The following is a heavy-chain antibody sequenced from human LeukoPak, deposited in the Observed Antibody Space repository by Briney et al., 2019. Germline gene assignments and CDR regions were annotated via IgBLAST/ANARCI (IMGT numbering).Heavy chain of an antibody. J-gene: IGHJ4*02. Sequence: GASVKVSCKASGGTFSSYAISWVRQAPGQGLEWMGRIIPIFGTANYAQKFQGRVTITADKSTSTAYMELSSLRSEDTAVYYCARGERYGVYDYFDYWGQGAPVTVSS. CDR1: GGTFSSYA. CDR3: ARGERYGVYDYFDY. V-gene: IGHV1-69*06. CDR2: IIPIFGTA. D-gene: IGHD5/OR15-5a*01.